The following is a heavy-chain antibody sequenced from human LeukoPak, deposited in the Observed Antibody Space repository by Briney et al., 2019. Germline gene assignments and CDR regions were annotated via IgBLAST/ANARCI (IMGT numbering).Heavy chain of an antibody. CDR1: GYTFSAYY. CDR2: INPYKGGT. D-gene: IGHD4-11*01. Sequence: ASVKVSCKASGYTFSAYYMHWVRQAPGQGLEWMGWINPYKGGTNYAQNFQGRVTMTRDTSISTAYMELTRLRSDDTAVYYCARDLRTPTTVSTWWEGAFDIWGQGTMVTVSS. CDR3: ARDLRTPTTVSTWWEGAFDI. V-gene: IGHV1-2*02. J-gene: IGHJ3*02.